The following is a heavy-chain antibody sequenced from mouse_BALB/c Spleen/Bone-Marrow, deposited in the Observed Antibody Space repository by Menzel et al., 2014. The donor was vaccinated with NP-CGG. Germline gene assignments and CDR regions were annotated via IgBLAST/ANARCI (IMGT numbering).Heavy chain of an antibody. V-gene: IGHV1S126*01. D-gene: IGHD2-4*01. Sequence: VQLQESGPQLVRPGASVKISCKASGYSLTNYWMHWVKQRPGQGLEWIGMIDPSDSETRLNQKFKDKATLTVDKSSITAYMQLSSPTSEDSAVYYCARYDYGLDYWGQDTTLTVSS. CDR3: ARYDYGLDY. CDR1: GYSLTNYW. CDR2: IDPSDSET. J-gene: IGHJ2*01.